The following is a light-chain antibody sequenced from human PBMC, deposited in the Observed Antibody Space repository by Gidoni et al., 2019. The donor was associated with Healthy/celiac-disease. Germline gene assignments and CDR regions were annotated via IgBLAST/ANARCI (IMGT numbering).Light chain of an antibody. CDR3: QQYYSYPRT. J-gene: IGKJ1*01. CDR2: AAS. CDR1: QGISSY. Sequence: IRMTQSPSSLSASTGDRVTITCRASQGISSYLAWYQQKPGKAPKLLIYAASTLQSGVPSRFSGSGSGTDFTLTISCLQSEDFATYYCQQYYSYPRTFGQGTKVEIK. V-gene: IGKV1-8*01.